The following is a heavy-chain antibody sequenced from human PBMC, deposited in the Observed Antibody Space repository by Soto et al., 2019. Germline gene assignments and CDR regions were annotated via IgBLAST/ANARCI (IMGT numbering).Heavy chain of an antibody. Sequence: EVQLLESGGGLVQPGRSLRLSCAASGLTFNSYSMTWVRQAPGQGLEWVSAISGTGERTYYADSVQGRFTISRDNSKSTVFLQLSSLRAEDTAVYYCATLDGLSAAGTWGNLQHWGQGTLVTFS. D-gene: IGHD6-13*01. V-gene: IGHV3-23*01. CDR3: ATLDGLSAAGTWGNLQH. CDR2: ISGTGERT. J-gene: IGHJ1*01. CDR1: GLTFNSYS.